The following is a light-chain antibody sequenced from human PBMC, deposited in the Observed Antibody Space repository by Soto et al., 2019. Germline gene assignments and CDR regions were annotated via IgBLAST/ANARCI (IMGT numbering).Light chain of an antibody. CDR2: EVR. J-gene: IGLJ1*01. CDR1: SSDIGSYNY. CDR3: ISYRGSDTSYV. V-gene: IGLV2-14*01. Sequence: QYVVTQPASVSGSPGQSITISRTGTSSDIGSYNYVAWYQQFPGKTPKLIIYEVRNRPSGVSFRFSGSKSGNTASLTISGLQAEDEADYYCISYRGSDTSYVCGTGTKVTVL.